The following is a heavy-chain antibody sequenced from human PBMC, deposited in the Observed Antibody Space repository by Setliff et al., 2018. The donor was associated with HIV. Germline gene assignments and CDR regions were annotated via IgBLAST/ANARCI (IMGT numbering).Heavy chain of an antibody. D-gene: IGHD5-18*01. V-gene: IGHV4-59*01. Sequence: ETLSLTCTVSGASISSYSWSWIRQSPGKRLEWIGYIHSYGSTDYNPSLESRVTISVDTSKNQLSLKLRSVAAADTAVYYCARGGYRDGYDYWGQGTLVTVSS. CDR2: IHSYGST. CDR3: ARGGYRDGYDY. CDR1: GASISSYS. J-gene: IGHJ4*02.